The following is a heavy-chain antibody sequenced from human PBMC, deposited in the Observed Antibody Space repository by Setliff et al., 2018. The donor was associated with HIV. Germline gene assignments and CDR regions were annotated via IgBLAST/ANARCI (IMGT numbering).Heavy chain of an antibody. CDR1: GGSFSGHY. CDR3: ARGQDLGATWTGYYYYYMDV. Sequence: LSLTCAVYGGSFSGHYWIWIRQPPGKGLEWIGETNPSGSTKYNPSLKSRVTISVDRSKNQFSLKLTSVTAADTAVYYCARGQDLGATWTGYYYYYMDVWGKGTTVTSP. D-gene: IGHD1-26*01. J-gene: IGHJ6*03. V-gene: IGHV4-34*01. CDR2: TNPSGST.